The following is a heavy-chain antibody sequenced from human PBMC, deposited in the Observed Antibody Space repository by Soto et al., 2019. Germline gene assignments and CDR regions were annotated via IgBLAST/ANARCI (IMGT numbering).Heavy chain of an antibody. J-gene: IGHJ5*02. CDR2: IWYDGSKK. CDR1: GFTFNHHG. D-gene: IGHD6-13*01. CDR3: VRDVGGVAAANTYGWLDP. Sequence: PGGSLRLSCAASGFTFNHHGMHWVRQAPGKGLEWVAVIWYDGSKKYYADSMKGRFTISRDNSKNTLYLQMDSLRVEDTAVYYCVRDVGGVAAANTYGWLDPWGQGSLVTVSS. V-gene: IGHV3-33*01.